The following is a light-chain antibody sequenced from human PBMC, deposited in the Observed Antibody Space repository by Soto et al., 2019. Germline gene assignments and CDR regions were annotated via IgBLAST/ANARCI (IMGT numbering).Light chain of an antibody. CDR3: QQRSNWPPIT. CDR1: QSVSSSY. CDR2: GAS. Sequence: EVVLTQAPCTLSLSPVERASLSCMASQSVSSSYLAWYQQKPGQAPRLLIYGASSRATGIPDRFSGSGSGTDFTLTISSLEPEDFAVYYCQQRSNWPPITFGQGTRLEI. J-gene: IGKJ5*01. V-gene: IGKV3D-20*02.